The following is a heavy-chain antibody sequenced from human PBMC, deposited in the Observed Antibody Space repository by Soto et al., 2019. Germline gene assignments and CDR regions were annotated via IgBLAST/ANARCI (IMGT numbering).Heavy chain of an antibody. CDR1: GFPFSSYW. V-gene: IGHV3-74*01. D-gene: IGHD3-9*01. J-gene: IGHJ4*02. Sequence: EVQLVESGGDLVQRGGSLRLSCAASGFPFSSYWMHWVRHTPGKGLDWVARISGDGVTTYYADSVTGRFTVSRDNAKNTLSVQISGLRAEDTAVYYCAREYYGLLTGYYTDYWGQGTLVSVSS. CDR2: ISGDGVTT. CDR3: AREYYGLLTGYYTDY.